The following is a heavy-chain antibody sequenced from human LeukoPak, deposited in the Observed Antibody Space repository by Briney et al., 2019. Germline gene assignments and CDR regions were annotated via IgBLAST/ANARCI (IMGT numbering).Heavy chain of an antibody. CDR2: ISSNGGST. CDR1: GFTFSRYA. D-gene: IGHD3-10*01. Sequence: PGGSLRLSCSASGFTFSRYAMHWVRQAPGKGLEYVSAISSNGGSTYYANSVKGRFTISRDNSKNTLYLQMSSLRAEDTAVYYCVKDGSGSYYTYYFDYWGQGTLVTVSS. V-gene: IGHV3-64D*06. CDR3: VKDGSGSYYTYYFDY. J-gene: IGHJ4*02.